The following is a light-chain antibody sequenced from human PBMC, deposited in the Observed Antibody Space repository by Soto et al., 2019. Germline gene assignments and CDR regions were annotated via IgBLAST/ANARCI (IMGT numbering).Light chain of an antibody. CDR2: GAS. J-gene: IGKJ1*01. CDR1: QSVSSN. CDR3: QQYNNWPPGT. Sequence: EIVMTQSPATLSVSPGERATLSCRASQSVSSNLAWYQQKPGQAPRHLIYGASTRATGIPARFSGSRSGTEFTLTISSLQSEDFAVYYCQQYNNWPPGTFGQGTKVEIK. V-gene: IGKV3-15*01.